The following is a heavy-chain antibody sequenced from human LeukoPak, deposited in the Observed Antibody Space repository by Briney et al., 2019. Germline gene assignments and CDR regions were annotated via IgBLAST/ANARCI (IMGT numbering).Heavy chain of an antibody. CDR3: ARFPRSGSSFDY. V-gene: IGHV4-39*01. CDR1: AGSISSISYY. Sequence: SETLSLTCTVSAGSISSISYYWGWLRQPPGTGLEWIGSIYYSGSTYYNPSLKSRVTISADTSKNQFSLKLSSVTAADTAVYYCARFPRSGSSFDYWGQGTLVTVSS. J-gene: IGHJ4*02. CDR2: IYYSGST. D-gene: IGHD3-10*01.